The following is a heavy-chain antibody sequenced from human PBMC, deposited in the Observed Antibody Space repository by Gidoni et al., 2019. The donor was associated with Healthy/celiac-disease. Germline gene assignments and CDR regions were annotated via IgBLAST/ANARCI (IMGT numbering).Heavy chain of an antibody. J-gene: IGHJ5*02. CDR1: GGSISSGSYY. V-gene: IGHV4-61*02. CDR3: ARGSLARSGPKYNWFDP. D-gene: IGHD3-10*01. Sequence: QVQLQESGPGLVTPSQTLSLTCTVSGGSISSGSYYWSWIRQPAGKGLEWIGRIYTSGSTNYNPSLKSRVTISVDTSKNQFSLKLSSVTAADTAVYYCARGSLARSGPKYNWFDPWGQGTLVTVSS. CDR2: IYTSGST.